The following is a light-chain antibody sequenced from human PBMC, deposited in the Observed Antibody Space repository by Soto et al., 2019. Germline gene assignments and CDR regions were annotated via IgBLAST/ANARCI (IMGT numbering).Light chain of an antibody. V-gene: IGLV2-14*03. J-gene: IGLJ2*01. CDR1: SSDVGGYNY. CDR2: DVN. CDR3: TSYSTTSTVI. Sequence: QSALTQPASVSGSPGQSITISCTGTSSDVGGYNYVSWYQQHPGKAPKLLIYDVNNRTSGVSTRFSGSKSGNTASLTISGLQDEDEAAYYCTSYSTTSTVIFGGGTKVTVL.